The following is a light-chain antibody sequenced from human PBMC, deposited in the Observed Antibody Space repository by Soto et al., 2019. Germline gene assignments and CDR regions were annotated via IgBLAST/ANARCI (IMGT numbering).Light chain of an antibody. CDR1: SSNIGAGYD. V-gene: IGLV1-40*01. CDR3: QSYDSSLSVYVV. Sequence: QAVVTQPPSVSGAPGQRVTISCTGNSSNIGAGYDVHWYQQLPGTAPKLLIYGNSNRPSGVPDRFSGSKSGTSASLAITGLQAEDEADYYCQSYDSSLSVYVVFGGGTKLTVL. CDR2: GNS. J-gene: IGLJ2*01.